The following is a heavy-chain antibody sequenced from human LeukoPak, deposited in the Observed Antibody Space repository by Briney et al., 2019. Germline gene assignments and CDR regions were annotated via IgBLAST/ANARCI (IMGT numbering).Heavy chain of an antibody. J-gene: IGHJ4*02. CDR1: GGSFSGYY. V-gene: IGHV4-34*01. CDR3: ARATSWGSGRPLVRGYYSDY. CDR2: INHSGST. Sequence: SETLSLTCAVYGGSFSGYYWSWIRQPPGKGLEWIGEINHSGSTNYNPSLKSRVTISVDTSKNQFSLKLSSVTAADTAVYYCARATSWGSGRPLVRGYYSDYWGQGTLVTVSS. D-gene: IGHD3-10*01.